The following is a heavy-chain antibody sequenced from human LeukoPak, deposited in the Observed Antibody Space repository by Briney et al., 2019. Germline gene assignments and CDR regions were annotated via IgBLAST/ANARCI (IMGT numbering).Heavy chain of an antibody. CDR2: ISSSSSYI. J-gene: IGHJ6*02. D-gene: IGHD6-13*01. V-gene: IGHV3-21*01. CDR1: GFTFSSYS. CDR3: ARGEQQLVPYYYYGMDV. Sequence: GGSLRLSCAASGFTFSSYSMNWVRQAPGKGLEWVSSISSSSSYIYYADSVKGRFTISRDNAKNSLYLQMNSLRAEDTAVYYCARGEQQLVPYYYYGMDVWGRGTTVTVSS.